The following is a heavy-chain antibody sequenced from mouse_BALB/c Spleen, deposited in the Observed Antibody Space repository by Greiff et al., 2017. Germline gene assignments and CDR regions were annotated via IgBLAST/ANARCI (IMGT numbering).Heavy chain of an antibody. Sequence: EVMLVESGGGLVQPGGSLRLSCATSGFTFTDYYMSWVRQPPGKALEWLGFIRNKANGYTTEYSASVKGRFTISRDNSQSILYLQMNTLRAEDSATYYFAREGQLVYYYAMDYWGQGTSVTVSS. CDR2: IRNKANGYTT. CDR1: GFTFTDYY. CDR3: AREGQLVYYYAMDY. J-gene: IGHJ4*01. D-gene: IGHD4-1*02. V-gene: IGHV7-3*02.